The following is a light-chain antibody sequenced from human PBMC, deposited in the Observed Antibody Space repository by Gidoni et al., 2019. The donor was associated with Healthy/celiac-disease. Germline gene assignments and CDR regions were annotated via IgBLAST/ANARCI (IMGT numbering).Light chain of an antibody. CDR3: QQSYSTTWT. CDR1: QSISSY. V-gene: IGKV1-39*01. J-gene: IGKJ1*01. Sequence: DIQMTQSPSSLSASVGDRVTITCRESQSISSYLNWYQQKPGKAPKLLIYAASSLQSGVPSRFSGSGFGTDFTLTISSLQPEDFATYYCQQSYSTTWTFGQGTKVEIK. CDR2: AAS.